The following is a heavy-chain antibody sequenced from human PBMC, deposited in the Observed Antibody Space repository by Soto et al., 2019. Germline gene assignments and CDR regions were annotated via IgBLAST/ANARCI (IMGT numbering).Heavy chain of an antibody. D-gene: IGHD6-19*01. CDR2: ISYDGSNK. V-gene: IGHV3-30-3*01. Sequence: GGSLRLSCAASGFTFSSYAMHWVRQAPGKGLEWVAVISYDGSNKYYADSVKGRFTISRDNSKNTLYLQMSSLRAEDTAVYYCARAGPDSSGWNFDYWGQGTLVTVSS. CDR3: ARAGPDSSGWNFDY. J-gene: IGHJ4*02. CDR1: GFTFSSYA.